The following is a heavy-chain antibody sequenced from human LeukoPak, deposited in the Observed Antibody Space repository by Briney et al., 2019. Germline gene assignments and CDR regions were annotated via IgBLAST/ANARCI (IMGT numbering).Heavy chain of an antibody. Sequence: SETLSLTCTVSAVSISSGNFYWSWIRQPPGKGLEWIGSGSTYYNPSLKSRVTISVDTSKNQFSLKLSSVTAADTAVYFCASPRGDDSGGYYTWYFHHWGQGILVTVSS. CDR2: SGST. V-gene: IGHV4-39*07. D-gene: IGHD3-22*01. J-gene: IGHJ1*01. CDR3: ASPRGDDSGGYYTWYFHH. CDR1: AVSISSGNFY.